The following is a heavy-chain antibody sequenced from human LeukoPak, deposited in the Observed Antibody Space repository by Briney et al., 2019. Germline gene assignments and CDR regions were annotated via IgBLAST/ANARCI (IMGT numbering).Heavy chain of an antibody. CDR1: GGSISNSY. Sequence: SETLSLTCTVSGGSISNSYWSWIRQPAGKGLEWIGRIYPTDITTYNPSLKSRVTLSVDTSKNQFSLKVNSVTAADAAVYYCARGPGQLTSECFDSWGQGILVTVSS. V-gene: IGHV4-4*07. CDR3: ARGPGQLTSECFDS. D-gene: IGHD6-13*01. J-gene: IGHJ5*01. CDR2: IYPTDIT.